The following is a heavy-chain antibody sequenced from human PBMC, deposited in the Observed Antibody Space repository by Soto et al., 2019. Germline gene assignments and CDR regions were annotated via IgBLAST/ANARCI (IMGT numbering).Heavy chain of an antibody. J-gene: IGHJ3*02. CDR3: ARGILGAFDI. CDR1: EGTLSSYA. Sequence: QVQLVQSGAEVKKPGSSVKVSCKASEGTLSSYAISGGGQAPGQGLEWMGGIIPIFGTANYAQKFQGRVTITADESTSTAYMELSSLRSEDTAVYYCARGILGAFDIWGQGTMVTVSS. D-gene: IGHD5-18*01. CDR2: IIPIFGTA. V-gene: IGHV1-69*01.